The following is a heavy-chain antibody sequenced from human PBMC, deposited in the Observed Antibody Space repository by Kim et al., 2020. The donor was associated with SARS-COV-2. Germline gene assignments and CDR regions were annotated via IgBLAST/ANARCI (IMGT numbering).Heavy chain of an antibody. D-gene: IGHD6-19*01. Sequence: SETLSLTCTVSGGSISSSSYYWGWIRQPPGKGLEWIGSIYYSGSTYYNPSLKSRATISVDTPKNQFSLKLSSVTAAGPAVYYCASLRRGAVAGIIGTSNNWFDTWGQGTLVTVSS. CDR2: IYYSGST. J-gene: IGHJ5*02. CDR3: ASLRRGAVAGIIGTSNNWFDT. CDR1: GGSISSSSYY. V-gene: IGHV4-39*01.